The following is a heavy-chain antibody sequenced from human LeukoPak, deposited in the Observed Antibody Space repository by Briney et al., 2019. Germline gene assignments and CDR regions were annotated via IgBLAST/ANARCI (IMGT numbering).Heavy chain of an antibody. CDR3: ARTAAAGRIDY. J-gene: IGHJ4*02. CDR1: GYTFTGYY. Sequence: ASVKVSCKASGYTFTGYYMHWVRQAPGQGLEWMGRINPNSGGTNYAQKFQARVTMTRDTSISTAYMELSRLRSDDTAVYYCARTAAAGRIDYWGQGTLVTVSS. D-gene: IGHD6-13*01. V-gene: IGHV1-2*06. CDR2: INPNSGGT.